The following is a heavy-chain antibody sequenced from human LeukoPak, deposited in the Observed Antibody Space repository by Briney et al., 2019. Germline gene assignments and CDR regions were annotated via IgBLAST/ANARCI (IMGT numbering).Heavy chain of an antibody. CDR1: GYTFTSYA. CDR2: INAGNGNT. D-gene: IGHD3-10*01. J-gene: IGHJ3*02. CDR3: ARESRNLIYGLGGAFDI. V-gene: IGHV1-3*03. Sequence: ASVKVSCKASGYTFTSYAMHWVRQAPGQRLEWMGWINAGNGNTKYSQEFQGRVTITRDTSASTAYIELSSLRSEDMAVYYCARESRNLIYGLGGAFDIWGQGTMVTVSS.